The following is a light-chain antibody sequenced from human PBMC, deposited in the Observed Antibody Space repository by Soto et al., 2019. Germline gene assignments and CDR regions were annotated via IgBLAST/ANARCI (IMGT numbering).Light chain of an antibody. CDR3: KQYGTSLWT. Sequence: EIVLTQSPGTLSLSPGERATLSCRASQSVSSTSLAWYQQKPGQAPRLLIYGASTRATGIPDRFSGSGSGTDFTLTISRVEPEDFALYYCKQYGTSLWTFGQGTKVDIK. V-gene: IGKV3-20*01. J-gene: IGKJ1*01. CDR1: QSVSSTS. CDR2: GAS.